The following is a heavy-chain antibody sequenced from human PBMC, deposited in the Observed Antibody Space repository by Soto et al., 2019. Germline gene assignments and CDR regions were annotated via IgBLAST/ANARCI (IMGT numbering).Heavy chain of an antibody. CDR2: INHSGST. J-gene: IGHJ6*02. Sequence: SETLSLTCAVYGGSFSGYYWSWIRQPPGKGLEWIGEINHSGSTNYNPSLKSRVTISVDTSKNQFSLKLSSVTAADTAVYYCARVVPAATQFGYYYYYGMDVWGQGTTVTAP. CDR3: ARVVPAATQFGYYYYYGMDV. CDR1: GGSFSGYY. D-gene: IGHD2-2*01. V-gene: IGHV4-34*01.